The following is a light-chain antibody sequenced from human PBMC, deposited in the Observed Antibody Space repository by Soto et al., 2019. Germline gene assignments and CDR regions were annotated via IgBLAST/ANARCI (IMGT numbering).Light chain of an antibody. CDR1: QSIDKY. CDR3: QQSDSSPGT. Sequence: DIQMTQSPSSLSASVGERVTITCRASQSIDKYLNWYQHKPGKAPYLLIYAASHLRIWVPTRFSGSGTGTSFTLTISSLQYEDLATYYCQQSDSSPGTFGRGTKVELK. CDR2: AAS. V-gene: IGKV1-39*01. J-gene: IGKJ1*01.